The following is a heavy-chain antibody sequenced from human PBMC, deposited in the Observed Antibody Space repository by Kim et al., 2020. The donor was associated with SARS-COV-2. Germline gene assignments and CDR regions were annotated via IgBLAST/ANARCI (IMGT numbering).Heavy chain of an antibody. CDR1: GFTFSSYW. CDR2: IRGDGSGA. Sequence: GGSLRLSCAASGFTFSSYWMHWVRQVPGKGLLWLSRIRGDGSGATYADPVKGRFTVSRDNAKNMLYLQIKSLRAEDTAVYYCARDLHVAAVDYWGQGT. J-gene: IGHJ4*02. D-gene: IGHD6-13*01. V-gene: IGHV3-74*01. CDR3: ARDLHVAAVDY.